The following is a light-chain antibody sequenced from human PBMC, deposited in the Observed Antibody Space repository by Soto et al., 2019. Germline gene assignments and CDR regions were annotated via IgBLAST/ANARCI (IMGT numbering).Light chain of an antibody. CDR3: QQYGNAPFT. CDR1: QSISTY. Sequence: DIQMTQSPSSLSASVGDRVTITCRASQSISTYLNWYQQKPGKAPKLLIYDASTLQSGVPSRFSGSGSGTDFTLTISSLQPEDFAVYYCQQYGNAPFTFGPGTKVDIK. J-gene: IGKJ3*01. V-gene: IGKV1-39*01. CDR2: DAS.